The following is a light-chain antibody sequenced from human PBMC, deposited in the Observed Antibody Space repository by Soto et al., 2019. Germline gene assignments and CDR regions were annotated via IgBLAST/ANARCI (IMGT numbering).Light chain of an antibody. CDR2: EVV. J-gene: IGLJ1*01. Sequence: QSALTQPPSASGSPGQSVTISCTGTKSDIGVYDFVSWYQHHPGKAPRLIIYEVVQRPSGVPDRFSGSKSGNTASLTVSGLQAADEADYFCKSYAGFNTYVFGSGTRLTVL. CDR3: KSYAGFNTYV. CDR1: KSDIGVYDF. V-gene: IGLV2-8*01.